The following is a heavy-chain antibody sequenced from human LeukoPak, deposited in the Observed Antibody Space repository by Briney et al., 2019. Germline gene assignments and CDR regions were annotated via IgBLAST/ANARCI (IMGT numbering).Heavy chain of an antibody. J-gene: IGHJ6*03. Sequence: GGSLRLSRAASGFTFSTYAMHWVRQAPGKGLEWVAVISFDGSGKYYADSVKGRFTISRDNAKNMMYLQVNSVRGEDTAVYYRARDDRSWSDHYYYYMDVWGKGTTVTVSS. CDR1: GFTFSTYA. CDR2: ISFDGSGK. CDR3: ARDDRSWSDHYYYYMDV. D-gene: IGHD6-13*01. V-gene: IGHV3-30*04.